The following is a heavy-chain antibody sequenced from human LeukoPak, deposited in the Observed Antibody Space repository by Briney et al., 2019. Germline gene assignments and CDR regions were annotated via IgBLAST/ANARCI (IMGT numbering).Heavy chain of an antibody. J-gene: IGHJ4*02. Sequence: ASVKVSCKASGYTFTGYYMHWARQAPGQGVEWLGWINPNSGGTNYAQKFQGRVTMTRDTSISTAYMELSRLRSDDTAVYYCARGYYDSSGYYYVGFVDYWGQGTLVTVSS. CDR2: INPNSGGT. CDR3: ARGYYDSSGYYYVGFVDY. D-gene: IGHD3-22*01. V-gene: IGHV1-2*02. CDR1: GYTFTGYY.